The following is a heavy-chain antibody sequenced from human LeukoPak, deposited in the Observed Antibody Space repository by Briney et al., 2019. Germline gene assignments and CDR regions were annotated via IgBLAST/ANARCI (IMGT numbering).Heavy chain of an antibody. CDR3: AKGWILGVLVDV. J-gene: IGHJ6*04. CDR2: VSGGGDNT. D-gene: IGHD3-3*01. V-gene: IGHV3-23*01. Sequence: GGSLRLACAASGFSFSNYGMSWLRQAPGKGLEWVSSVSGGGDNTYYADSVGGRSAISRDNSKNTLFLQMNDLRAEDTAIYYCAKGWILGVLVDVWGKGATVTVSS. CDR1: GFSFSNYG.